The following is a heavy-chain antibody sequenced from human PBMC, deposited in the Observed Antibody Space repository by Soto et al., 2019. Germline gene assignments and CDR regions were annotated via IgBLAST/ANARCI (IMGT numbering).Heavy chain of an antibody. V-gene: IGHV3-73*01. CDR2: IRSKAHNYAT. CDR3: TRGYGDYVRDY. Sequence: EVQLVESGGGLVQPGESLKLSCAVSGFTFSGSAMHWVRQASGKGLEWVGRIRSKAHNYATAYAASVKGRFTISRDDSKNTAYLQMNSLKSEDTAVYYCTRGYGDYVRDYWGQGTLVTVSS. CDR1: GFTFSGSA. J-gene: IGHJ4*02. D-gene: IGHD4-17*01.